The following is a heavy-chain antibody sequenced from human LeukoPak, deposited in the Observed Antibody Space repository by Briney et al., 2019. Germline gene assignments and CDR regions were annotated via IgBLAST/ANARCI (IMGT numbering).Heavy chain of an antibody. Sequence: SETLSLTCTVSGGSISSYYWSWIPQPPGKGLEWIGYIYYSGSTNYNPSLKSRVTISVDTSKNQFSLKLSSVTAADTAVHYCARGCSSTSCSRSEYYYYYYYMDVWGKGTMVTVSS. CDR2: IYYSGST. D-gene: IGHD2-2*01. J-gene: IGHJ6*03. CDR1: GGSISSYY. CDR3: ARGCSSTSCSRSEYYYYYYYMDV. V-gene: IGHV4-59*01.